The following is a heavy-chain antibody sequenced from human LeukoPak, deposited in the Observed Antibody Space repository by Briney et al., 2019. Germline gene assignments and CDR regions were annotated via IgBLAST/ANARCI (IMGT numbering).Heavy chain of an antibody. D-gene: IGHD3-22*01. J-gene: IGHJ5*02. CDR1: GYTFTSYD. CDR3: ARKCSGYCLALDWFDP. Sequence: EASMKVSCKASGYTFTSYDINWVRQATGQGLEWMGWMNPNSGNTGYAQKFQGRVTMTRNTSISTAYMELSSLRSEDTAVYYCARKCSGYCLALDWFDPWGQGTLVTVSS. CDR2: MNPNSGNT. V-gene: IGHV1-8*01.